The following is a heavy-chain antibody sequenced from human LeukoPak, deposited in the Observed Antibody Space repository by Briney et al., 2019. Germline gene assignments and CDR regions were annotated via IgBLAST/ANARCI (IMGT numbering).Heavy chain of an antibody. D-gene: IGHD3-22*01. CDR1: GYTFTSYG. CDR3: ASWYYHDSGGSYYFDY. CDR2: ISAYNGNT. J-gene: IGHJ4*02. Sequence: ASVKVSCKASGYTFTSYGISWVRQAPGQGLEWMGWISAYNGNTNYAQKLQGRVTMTTDTSTSTAYMELRSLRSDDTAVYYCASWYYHDSGGSYYFDYWGQGTLVTVSS. V-gene: IGHV1-18*01.